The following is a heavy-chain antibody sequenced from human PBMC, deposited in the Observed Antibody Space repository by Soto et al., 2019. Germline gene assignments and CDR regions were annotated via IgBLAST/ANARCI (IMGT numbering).Heavy chain of an antibody. Sequence: GESLKISCKGSGYSFTSYWIGWVRQMPGKGLEWMGIIYPGDSDTRYSPSFQGQVTISADKSISTAYLQWSSLKASDTAMYYCARNGRMVRGVYDAFDIWGQGTMVTVSS. D-gene: IGHD3-10*01. CDR3: ARNGRMVRGVYDAFDI. V-gene: IGHV5-51*01. CDR1: GYSFTSYW. J-gene: IGHJ3*02. CDR2: IYPGDSDT.